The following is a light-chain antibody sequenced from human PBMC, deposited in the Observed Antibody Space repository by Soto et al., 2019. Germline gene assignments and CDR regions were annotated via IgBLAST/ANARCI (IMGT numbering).Light chain of an antibody. CDR1: QSLLYSDGNTY. Sequence: DVVMTQSPLSLPVTLGQPASISCRSSQSLLYSDGNTYLSWFQQRPGQSPRRLIYKVSIRDSGAPCRFTGSGSGTDLPLKITRVEAEDVGVYYGMQGTYWPPRTFGQGTKVEIK. CDR2: KVS. J-gene: IGKJ1*01. CDR3: MQGTYWPPRT. V-gene: IGKV2-30*01.